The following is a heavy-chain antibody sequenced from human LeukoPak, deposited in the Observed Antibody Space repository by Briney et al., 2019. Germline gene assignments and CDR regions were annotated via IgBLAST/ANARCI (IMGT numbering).Heavy chain of an antibody. CDR2: INPSGGST. CDR3: ARVRGYSPVYYYYYMDV. J-gene: IGHJ6*03. V-gene: IGHV1-46*01. Sequence: ASVKVSCKASGYTFTSYYMHWVRQAPGQGLEWMGIINPSGGSTSYAQKFQGRVTMTRDTSTSTVYMELSSLRSEDTAVYYCARVRGYSPVYYYYYMDVWGKGTTVTVSS. CDR1: GYTFTSYY. D-gene: IGHD5-18*01.